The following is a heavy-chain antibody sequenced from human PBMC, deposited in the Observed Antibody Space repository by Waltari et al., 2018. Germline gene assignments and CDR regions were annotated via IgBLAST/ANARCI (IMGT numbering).Heavy chain of an antibody. CDR3: ARERKLELRVGWFDP. CDR2: IYYSGST. Sequence: QLQLQESGPGLVKPSETLSLTCTVSGGSISSSSYYWGWIRQPPGKGLEWIGSIYYSGSTYYNPSLKSRVTISVDTSKNQFSLKLSSVTAADTAVYYCARERKLELRVGWFDPWGQGTLVTVSS. D-gene: IGHD1-7*01. V-gene: IGHV4-39*07. CDR1: GGSISSSSYY. J-gene: IGHJ5*02.